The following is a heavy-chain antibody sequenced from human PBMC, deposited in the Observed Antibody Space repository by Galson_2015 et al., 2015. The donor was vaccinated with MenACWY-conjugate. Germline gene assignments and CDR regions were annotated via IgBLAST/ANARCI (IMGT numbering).Heavy chain of an antibody. CDR3: AREFGDFWSGFGFHYYGMDV. Sequence: LSLTCGLSGGSFSDFYWSWIRQSPGKGLEWIGEINRRGTTDYNPSLRSRVSLSVDTSKSQFSLTLKSVTAADTAVYFCAREFGDFWSGFGFHYYGMDVWGQGTTVTVSS. J-gene: IGHJ6*02. V-gene: IGHV4-34*01. CDR1: GGSFSDFY. CDR2: INRRGTT. D-gene: IGHD3-3*01.